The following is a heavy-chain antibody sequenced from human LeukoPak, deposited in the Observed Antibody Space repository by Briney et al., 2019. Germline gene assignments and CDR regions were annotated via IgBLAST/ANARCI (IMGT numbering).Heavy chain of an antibody. CDR1: GFTFSSYA. D-gene: IGHD2-15*01. V-gene: IGHV3-23*01. CDR2: ISGSGGST. J-gene: IGHJ4*02. Sequence: GGSLRLSCAASGFTFSSYAMSWVRQAPGKGLEWVSAISGSGGSTYYADSVKGRFTISRDNAKNSLYLQMNSLRVEDTAIYYCARLYCSGGSCYVEYWGLGTLVTVSS. CDR3: ARLYCSGGSCYVEY.